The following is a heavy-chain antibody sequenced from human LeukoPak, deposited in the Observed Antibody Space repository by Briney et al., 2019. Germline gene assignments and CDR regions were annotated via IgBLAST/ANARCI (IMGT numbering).Heavy chain of an antibody. D-gene: IGHD6-19*01. V-gene: IGHV1-2*04. CDR2: INPNSGGT. CDR3: ARDRTYSSGWYGPYYYYYGMDV. CDR1: GYTFVGHY. Sequence: GASVKVSCTGSGYTFVGHYMHWVRQAPGQGLEWMGRINPNSGGTNYAQKFQGWVTMTRDTSISTAYMELSRLRSDDTAVYYCARDRTYSSGWYGPYYYYYGMDVWGQGTTVTVSS. J-gene: IGHJ6*02.